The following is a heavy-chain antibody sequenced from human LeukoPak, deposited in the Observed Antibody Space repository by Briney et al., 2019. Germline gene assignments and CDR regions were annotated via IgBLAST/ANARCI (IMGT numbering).Heavy chain of an antibody. J-gene: IGHJ6*03. V-gene: IGHV1-69*05. CDR3: ARRGYCSSTSCYLLDYYYMDV. CDR1: GGTFSSYA. Sequence: SVKLSCKASGGTFSSYAISWVRQAPGQGLEWMGGIIPIFGTANYAQKFQGRVTITTDESTSTAYMELSSLRSEDTAVYYCARRGYCSSTSCYLLDYYYMDVWGKGTTVTLSS. D-gene: IGHD2-2*01. CDR2: IIPIFGTA.